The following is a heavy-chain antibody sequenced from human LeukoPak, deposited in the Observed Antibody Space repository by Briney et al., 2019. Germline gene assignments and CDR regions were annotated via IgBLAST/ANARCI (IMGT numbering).Heavy chain of an antibody. Sequence: GGSLRLSCAASGFTFSSYAMSWVRQAPGKGLEWVSAISGSGGSTYYADSVKGRFTISRDNAKNSLYLQMNSLRAEDTAVYYCARGGSKWLATDDAFDIWGQGTMVTVSS. D-gene: IGHD6-19*01. J-gene: IGHJ3*02. CDR1: GFTFSSYA. CDR2: ISGSGGST. CDR3: ARGGSKWLATDDAFDI. V-gene: IGHV3-23*01.